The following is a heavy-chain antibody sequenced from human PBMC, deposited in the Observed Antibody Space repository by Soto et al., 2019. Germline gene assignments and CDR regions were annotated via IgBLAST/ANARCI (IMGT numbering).Heavy chain of an antibody. J-gene: IGHJ4*02. V-gene: IGHV3-23*01. CDR1: GFTFSSYA. CDR3: AKNPGYYYESTGYHFDY. CDR2: ISYGGGTT. Sequence: GGSLRLSCAASGFTFSSYAMSWVRQAPGKGLEWVSAISYGGGTTYYADSVKGRFTISRDNPKNTLYLQMNSLRAEDTAVYYCAKNPGYYYESTGYHFDYWGQGTLVTVSS. D-gene: IGHD3-22*01.